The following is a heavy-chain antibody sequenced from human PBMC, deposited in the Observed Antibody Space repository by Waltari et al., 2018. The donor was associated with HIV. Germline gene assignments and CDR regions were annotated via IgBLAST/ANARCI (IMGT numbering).Heavy chain of an antibody. CDR1: GFSFSRYA. J-gene: IGHJ5*02. D-gene: IGHD3-9*01. CDR2: ISGSGGST. Sequence: EVQLLESGGELVQTGGSLRLSCAGSGFSFSRYAMSCVLTSLGMGLATVTAISGSGGSTYYADSVKGRFTISRDNSKNTLYLQMNSLRAEDTAVYYCAKDKGALGYYDILTGYYSGWFDPWGQGTLVTVSS. V-gene: IGHV3-23*01. CDR3: AKDKGALGYYDILTGYYSGWFDP.